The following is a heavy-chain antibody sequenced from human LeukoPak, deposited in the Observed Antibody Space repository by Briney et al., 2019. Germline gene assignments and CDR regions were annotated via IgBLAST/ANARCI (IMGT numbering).Heavy chain of an antibody. CDR3: ARDPYYYGSGSYSPSPKNVYYFDY. D-gene: IGHD3-10*01. CDR1: GGSISSSSYY. J-gene: IGHJ4*02. Sequence: SETLSLTCTVSGGSISSSSYYWGWIRQPPGKGLEWVGSIYYSGSTYYNPSLKSRVTISVDTSKNQFSLKLSSVTAADTAVYYCARDPYYYGSGSYSPSPKNVYYFDYWGQGTLVTVSS. CDR2: IYYSGST. V-gene: IGHV4-39*07.